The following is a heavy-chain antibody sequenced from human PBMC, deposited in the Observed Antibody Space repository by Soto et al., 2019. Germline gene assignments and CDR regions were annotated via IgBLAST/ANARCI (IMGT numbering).Heavy chain of an antibody. V-gene: IGHV4-34*01. CDR3: ARVKYYDFWSGYHSFDY. D-gene: IGHD3-3*01. CDR1: GGSFSGYY. J-gene: IGHJ4*02. CDR2: INHSGST. Sequence: PSETLSLTCAVYGGSFSGYYWSWIRQPPGKGLEWIGEINHSGSTNYNPSLKSRVTISVDTSKNQFSLKLSSVTAADTAVYYCARVKYYDFWSGYHSFDYWGQGTLVTVSS.